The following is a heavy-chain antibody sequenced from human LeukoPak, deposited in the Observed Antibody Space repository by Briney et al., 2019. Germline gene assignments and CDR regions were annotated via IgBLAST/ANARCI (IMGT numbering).Heavy chain of an antibody. CDR3: AKMRGIVITFGGVIFDS. Sequence: GSLRLSCAASGFTFSSYAMSWVRQAPGKGLEWVSAMSAGGTSTYYADSVKGRFTISRDNSKNTLYLHMNSLRAEDTAVYYCAKMRGIVITFGGVIFDSWGQGTLATVSS. CDR2: MSAGGTST. CDR1: GFTFSSYA. D-gene: IGHD3-16*01. V-gene: IGHV3-23*01. J-gene: IGHJ4*02.